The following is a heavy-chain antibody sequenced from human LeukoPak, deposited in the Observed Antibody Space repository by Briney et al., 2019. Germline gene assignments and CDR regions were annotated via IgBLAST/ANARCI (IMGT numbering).Heavy chain of an antibody. CDR1: GYTFTSYD. V-gene: IGHV1-8*01. J-gene: IGHJ3*02. CDR3: ARGLRWITYYYDSSANRGASDI. CDR2: MNPNSGNT. D-gene: IGHD3-22*01. Sequence: ASVKVSCKASGYTFTSYDINWARQATGQGLEWMGWMNPNSGNTGYAQKFQGRVTMTRNTSISTAYMELSSLRSEDTAVYYCARGLRWITYYYDSSANRGASDIWGQGTMVTVSS.